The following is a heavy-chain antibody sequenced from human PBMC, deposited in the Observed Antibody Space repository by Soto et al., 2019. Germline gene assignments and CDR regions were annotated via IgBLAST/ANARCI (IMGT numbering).Heavy chain of an antibody. V-gene: IGHV4-59*01. J-gene: IGHJ4*02. CDR1: GGSIRDYF. Sequence: QVQLQESGPGLVKPSETLSLTCTVSGGSIRDYFWTWIRQPPGKGLEWIGYIYYSGRTNYNPSLMSRVAISVDTSKNHFSLLLRSVTAADTAVYYCARVGGDDFGDSGGFDYWGQGTLVTVSS. CDR3: ARVGGDDFGDSGGFDY. D-gene: IGHD4-17*01. CDR2: IYYSGRT.